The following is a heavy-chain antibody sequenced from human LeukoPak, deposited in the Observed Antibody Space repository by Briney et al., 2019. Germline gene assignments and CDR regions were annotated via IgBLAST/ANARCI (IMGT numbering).Heavy chain of an antibody. CDR1: GFTFRTKY. CDR3: ARVGDHYHWYFDL. Sequence: PGGSLRLSCAASGFTFRTKYMNWVRQAPGKGLEWVSILYSGGDTYYADSVKGRFTISRDNSRNTLSLQMNSLRVEDTAVYYCARVGDHYHWYFDLWGRGTLVTVSS. CDR2: LYSGGDT. D-gene: IGHD3-10*01. J-gene: IGHJ2*01. V-gene: IGHV3-53*01.